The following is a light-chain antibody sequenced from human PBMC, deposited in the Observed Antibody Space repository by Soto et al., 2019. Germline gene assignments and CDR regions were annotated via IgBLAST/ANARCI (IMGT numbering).Light chain of an antibody. J-gene: IGKJ1*01. V-gene: IGKV1-39*01. CDR3: QQNNNTPGT. CDR2: AAS. Sequence: DIQMTQSPSSLYASVGDRVTITCRASQNIGNYLNWYQQRPGRAPKVLIYAASTLYRGVSSRFIGSGTGTDFTLTISRLQPEDFATYYCQQNNNTPGTFGQGTKVEI. CDR1: QNIGNY.